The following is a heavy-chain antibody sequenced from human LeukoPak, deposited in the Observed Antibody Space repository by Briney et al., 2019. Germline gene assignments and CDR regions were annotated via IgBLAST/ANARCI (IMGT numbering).Heavy chain of an antibody. V-gene: IGHV3-23*01. CDR3: AKPRAVGVNAFFDY. CDR1: GFTFSSYA. Sequence: QTGGSLRLSCAASGFTFSSYAMRWVRQAPGKGLEWVSSVSGSGGSTYYADSVKGRFTISRDNSKNTRYLQMNSLRAEDTAVYYCAKPRAVGVNAFFDYWGQGTLVTVSS. J-gene: IGHJ4*02. CDR2: VSGSGGST.